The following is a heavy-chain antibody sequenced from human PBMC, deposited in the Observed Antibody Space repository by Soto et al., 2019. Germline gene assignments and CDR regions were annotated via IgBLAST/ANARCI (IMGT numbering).Heavy chain of an antibody. CDR1: GGTFSSYV. V-gene: IGHV1-69*01. D-gene: IGHD6-13*01. CDR3: ARDGPGTGAAGTGYYYGMDV. J-gene: IGHJ6*02. Sequence: SSVKVSCKASGGTFSSYVISWLRHAPGQGLEWMGGIIPIFGTANYAQKFQGRVTITADESTSTAYMELSSLRSEDTAVYYCARDGPGTGAAGTGYYYGMDVWGQGTTVTVSS. CDR2: IIPIFGTA.